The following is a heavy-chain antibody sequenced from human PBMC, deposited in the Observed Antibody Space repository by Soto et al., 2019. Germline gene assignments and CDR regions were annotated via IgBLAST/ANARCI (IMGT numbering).Heavy chain of an antibody. V-gene: IGHV3-74*01. D-gene: IGHD4-17*01. J-gene: IGHJ6*03. CDR3: ARGEGTVTEYFYYMDV. CDR1: GFTFSRYW. CDR2: INSDGSTT. Sequence: EVQLVESGGGLVQPGGSLRLSCAASGFTFSRYWVHWVRQAPGKGLVWVSRINSDGSTTSYADSVKGRFTISRDNAKNTLYLHMSSLRAEDTAVYYCARGEGTVTEYFYYMDVWGKGTTVTVSS.